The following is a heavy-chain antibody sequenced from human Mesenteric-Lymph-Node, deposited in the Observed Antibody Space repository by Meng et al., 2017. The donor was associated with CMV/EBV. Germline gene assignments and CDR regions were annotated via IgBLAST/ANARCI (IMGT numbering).Heavy chain of an antibody. V-gene: IGHV3-9*01. CDR1: GFTFDDYA. CDR2: ISWNSGSI. Sequence: GGSLRLSCTASGFTFDDYAMHWVRQAPGKGLEWVSSISWNSGSIGNADSVKGRFTISRDNSKNTLYLQMNSLRAEDTAVYYCASPSKRIAVAGSLQNWGQGTLVTVSS. D-gene: IGHD6-19*01. CDR3: ASPSKRIAVAGSLQN. J-gene: IGHJ4*02.